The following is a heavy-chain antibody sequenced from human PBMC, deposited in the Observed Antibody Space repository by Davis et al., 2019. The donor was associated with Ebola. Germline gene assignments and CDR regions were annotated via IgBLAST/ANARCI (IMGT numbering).Heavy chain of an antibody. CDR3: ARGISGGTVTLGD. CDR2: IYSSGRT. J-gene: IGHJ1*01. Sequence: PGGSLRLSCAASGFTVSSNYMSWVRQAPGKGLEWVAVIYSSGRTFYADSVKGRFTISRDNSNNTLYLQMDTLRREETAVYHCARGISGGTVTLGDWGQGTLVTVSS. V-gene: IGHV3-66*02. CDR1: GFTVSSNY. D-gene: IGHD3-16*01.